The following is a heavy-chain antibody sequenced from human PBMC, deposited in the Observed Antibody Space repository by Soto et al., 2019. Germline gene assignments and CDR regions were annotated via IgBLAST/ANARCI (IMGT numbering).Heavy chain of an antibody. CDR2: INPSGGST. Sequence: ASVKVSCKASGYTFTSYYMHWVRQAPGQGLEWMGIINPSGGSTSYAQKFQGRVTMTRDTSTSTVYMELSSLRSEDTDVYYCARLIRYDYVWGSYRGGSTFDIWGQGTMVTVSS. CDR3: ARLIRYDYVWGSYRGGSTFDI. J-gene: IGHJ3*02. V-gene: IGHV1-46*01. CDR1: GYTFTSYY. D-gene: IGHD3-16*02.